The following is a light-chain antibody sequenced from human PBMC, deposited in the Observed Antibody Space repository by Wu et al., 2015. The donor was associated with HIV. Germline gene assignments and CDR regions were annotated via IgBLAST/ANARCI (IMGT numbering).Light chain of an antibody. CDR2: GAS. V-gene: IGKV3-15*01. CDR1: QSVSNN. Sequence: EIVMTQSPATLSVSPGERATLSCRSSQSVSNNLAWYQQKTGQAPRLLIYGASTRATGIPARFSGSGSGTEFTLTISSIQSEDIAVYYCQQYDNWPPLTFGGGTKVEIQ. CDR3: QQYDNWPPLT. J-gene: IGKJ4*01.